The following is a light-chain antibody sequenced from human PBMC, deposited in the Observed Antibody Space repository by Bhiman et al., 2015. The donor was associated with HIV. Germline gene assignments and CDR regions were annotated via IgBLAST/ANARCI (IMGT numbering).Light chain of an antibody. Sequence: QSALTQPASVSGSPGQSITISCTGTSSDVGSYNLVSWFQQHPGKAPKLMIYEVSKRPSGVSHRFSGSKSGNTASLTISGLQAEDEADYYCSSLTSSLTYVFGTGTNVTVL. V-gene: IGLV2-14*02. CDR2: EVS. J-gene: IGLJ1*01. CDR1: SSDVGSYNL. CDR3: SSLTSSLTYV.